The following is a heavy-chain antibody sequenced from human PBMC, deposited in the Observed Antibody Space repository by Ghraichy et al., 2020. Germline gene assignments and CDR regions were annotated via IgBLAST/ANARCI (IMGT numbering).Heavy chain of an antibody. CDR2: ISSSSGTM. CDR1: GISFSSYS. Sequence: GGSLRLSCAASGISFSSYSMNWVRQAPGERLEWVSYISSSSGTMYYADSVKGRFTVSRANAKNSLFLQMNSLGAEDTAVYYCARYDTQIGWFDPWGQGTLVTVSS. V-gene: IGHV3-48*04. J-gene: IGHJ5*02. D-gene: IGHD3-22*01. CDR3: ARYDTQIGWFDP.